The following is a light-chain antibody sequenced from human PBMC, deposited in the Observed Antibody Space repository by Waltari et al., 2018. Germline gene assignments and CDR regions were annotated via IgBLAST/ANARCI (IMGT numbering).Light chain of an antibody. J-gene: IGKJ4*01. CDR3: QQYNDWPPLT. CDR1: QSVSSN. V-gene: IGKV3-15*01. CDR2: GAS. Sequence: ETVMTQSPATLSVSPGARATLSCRASQSVSSNLAWYQQKPGQPPRLLIYGASTRATGIPARFSGSGSGTEFTLTISSLQSEDFAVYYCQQYNDWPPLTFGGGTKVEIK.